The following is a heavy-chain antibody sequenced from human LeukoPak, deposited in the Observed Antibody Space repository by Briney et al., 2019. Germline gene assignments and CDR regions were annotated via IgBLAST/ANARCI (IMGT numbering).Heavy chain of an antibody. CDR1: GGSISSYY. Sequence: SETLSLTCTVSGGSISSYYWSWIRQPAGKGLEWIGRIYTSGSINYNPSLKSRVTMSVDTSKNQFSLKLSSVTAADTAVYYCAGTDYEMALTPNYFDYWGQGTLVTVSS. V-gene: IGHV4-4*07. J-gene: IGHJ4*02. CDR3: AGTDYEMALTPNYFDY. CDR2: IYTSGSI. D-gene: IGHD5-24*01.